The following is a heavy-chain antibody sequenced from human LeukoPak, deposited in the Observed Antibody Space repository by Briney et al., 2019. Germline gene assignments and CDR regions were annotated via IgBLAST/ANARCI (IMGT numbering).Heavy chain of an antibody. CDR2: IYFSGST. J-gene: IGHJ4*02. V-gene: IGHV4-59*11. CDR3: ARTQYEYFDY. D-gene: IGHD4-11*01. CDR1: GGSISGHY. Sequence: SETLSLTCTVSGGSISGHYWSWIRQPPGKGLEWIGYIYFSGSTDPNPSLKSRVTISVDTSKNQFSLKLSSVTAADTAVYYCARTQYEYFDYWGQGTLVTVSS.